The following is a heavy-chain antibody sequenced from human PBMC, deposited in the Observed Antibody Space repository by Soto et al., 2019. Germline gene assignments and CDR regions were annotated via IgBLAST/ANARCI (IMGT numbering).Heavy chain of an antibody. CDR1: RDTPTELS. CDR3: APHSIWSFLGYYYYYYGMDF. J-gene: IGHJ6*02. D-gene: IGHD6-13*01. Sequence: PSVKVSCKVSRDTPTELSMHRVGQPPGKGLEGMGGFDPEDGETIYAPKIQGRVTMTDDTSTTTAYMELSSLGSENTAVHYCAPHSIWSFLGYYYYYYGMDFWGQGTTVTVS. V-gene: IGHV1-24*01. CDR2: FDPEDGET.